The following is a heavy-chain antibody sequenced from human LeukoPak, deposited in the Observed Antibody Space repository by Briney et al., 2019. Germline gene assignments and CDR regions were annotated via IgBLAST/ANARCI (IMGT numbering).Heavy chain of an antibody. D-gene: IGHD5-18*01. CDR1: GYTFTSYA. J-gene: IGHJ4*02. Sequence: AAVNVSLKASGYTFTSYAMNWVRQAPAQGLEWMGWININTGNPTYAQGFTGRLVFSLDTSVSTTYLQISSLKADDTAGYFCARVHTAMVSFDYWGKGTLVTVSS. V-gene: IGHV7-4-1*02. CDR3: ARVHTAMVSFDY. CDR2: ININTGNP.